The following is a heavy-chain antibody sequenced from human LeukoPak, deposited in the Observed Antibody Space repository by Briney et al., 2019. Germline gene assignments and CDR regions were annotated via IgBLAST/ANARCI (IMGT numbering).Heavy chain of an antibody. J-gene: IGHJ4*02. Sequence: SVKVSCKASGGTFSSYVISWVRQAPGQGLEWMGRIIPILGIANYAQKFQGRVTITADKSTSTAYMELSSLRSEDTAVYYCARASLIAVSGTKGNGFDYWGQGTLVTVSS. CDR3: ARASLIAVSGTKGNGFDY. CDR1: GGTFSSYV. CDR2: IIPILGIA. D-gene: IGHD6-19*01. V-gene: IGHV1-69*04.